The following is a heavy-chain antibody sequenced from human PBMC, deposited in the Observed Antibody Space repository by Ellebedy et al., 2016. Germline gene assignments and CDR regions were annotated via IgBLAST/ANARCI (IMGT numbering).Heavy chain of an antibody. D-gene: IGHD4-17*01. CDR2: IRSRRYGGTT. Sequence: GESLKISCTGSGFIFGDFGMSWFRQAPGTGPEWVAFIRSRRYGGTTEYAASVKGRFTISREDSKSIAYLQMNSLITQDTGLYFCARGFGDYSWYFDLWGRGTLVTVSS. V-gene: IGHV3-49*03. CDR1: GFIFGDFG. CDR3: ARGFGDYSWYFDL. J-gene: IGHJ2*01.